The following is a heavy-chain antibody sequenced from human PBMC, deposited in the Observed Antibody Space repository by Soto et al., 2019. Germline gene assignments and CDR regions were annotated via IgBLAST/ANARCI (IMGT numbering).Heavy chain of an antibody. J-gene: IGHJ3*02. D-gene: IGHD3-9*01. CDR2: IYYSGST. CDR3: ARHYDILTGYYKTDAFDI. V-gene: IGHV4-59*08. CDR1: GGSISSYY. Sequence: SETLSVTWTVSGGSISSYYWSWIRQPPGKGLEWIGYIYYSGSTNYNPSLKSRVTISVDTSKNQFSLKLSSVTAADTAVYYCARHYDILTGYYKTDAFDIWGQGTMVTVSS.